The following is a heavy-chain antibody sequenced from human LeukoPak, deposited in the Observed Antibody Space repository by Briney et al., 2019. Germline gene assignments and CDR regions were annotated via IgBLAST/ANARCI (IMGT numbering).Heavy chain of an antibody. CDR2: IIAGNGNT. V-gene: IGHV1-3*01. J-gene: IGHJ4*02. D-gene: IGHD4-23*01. CDR3: ARDGPYGGNSDY. Sequence: ASVKVSCRASGYTFTSYAMHWVRQAPGQRLEWMGWIIAGNGNTKYSQNFQGRVTIARDTSASTAYMELRSLRSDDTAVYYCARDGPYGGNSDYWGQGTLVTVSS. CDR1: GYTFTSYA.